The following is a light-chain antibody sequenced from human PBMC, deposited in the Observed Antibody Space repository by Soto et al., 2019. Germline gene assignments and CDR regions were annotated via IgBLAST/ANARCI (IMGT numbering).Light chain of an antibody. CDR3: QQYASSPLLT. V-gene: IGKV3-20*01. Sequence: EIVLTQSPGTLSLSPGETATLSCRASQTIGRAYLAWYQQKPGQAPRLLIFGSSSRATGIPDRFSGRGSGADFTLTISRLEPEDFAGYYCQQYASSPLLTFGGGTKVEIK. J-gene: IGKJ4*01. CDR2: GSS. CDR1: QTIGRAY.